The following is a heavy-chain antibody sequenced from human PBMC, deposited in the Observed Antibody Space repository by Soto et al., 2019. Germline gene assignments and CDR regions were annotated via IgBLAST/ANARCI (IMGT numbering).Heavy chain of an antibody. V-gene: IGHV3-48*02. Sequence: GSLRLSCAASGFTFSTYSMNWVRQAPGKGLEWVSYIDTSSSTIYYADSVRGRFTISRDNAEHSLYLQMNSLRDEDTAVYFCAREGQYSGTYYSAFDIWGQGTMVTVSS. CDR3: AREGQYSGTYYSAFDI. CDR1: GFTFSTYS. CDR2: IDTSSSTI. J-gene: IGHJ3*02. D-gene: IGHD1-26*01.